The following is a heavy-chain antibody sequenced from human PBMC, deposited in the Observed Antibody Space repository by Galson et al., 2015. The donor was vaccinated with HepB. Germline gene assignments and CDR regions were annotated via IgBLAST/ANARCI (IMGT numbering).Heavy chain of an antibody. V-gene: IGHV1-18*01. D-gene: IGHD3-10*01. CDR2: ISAYNGNT. Sequence: SVKVSCKASGYAFSSYGMTWVRQAPGQGLEWMGWISAYNGNTNYARKLQGRVTLTTDTSTSTAYMELRSLRSDDTAVYFCTRDPDGSGSYYYWGQGTLVTVSS. CDR1: GYAFSSYG. J-gene: IGHJ4*02. CDR3: TRDPDGSGSYYY.